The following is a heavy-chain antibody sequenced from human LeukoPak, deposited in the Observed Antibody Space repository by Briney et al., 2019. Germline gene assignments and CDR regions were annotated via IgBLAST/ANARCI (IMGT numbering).Heavy chain of an antibody. D-gene: IGHD6-19*01. V-gene: IGHV3-48*01. CDR1: GFTFSSYS. CDR3: ARSRLTQWLVPGVFDY. J-gene: IGHJ4*02. Sequence: GGSLRLSCAASGFTFSSYSMNWVRQAPGKGLEWVSYISSSSSTIYYADSVKGRFTISRDNAKNSLYLQMNSLRAEDTAVYYCARSRLTQWLVPGVFDYWGQGTLVTVSS. CDR2: ISSSSSTI.